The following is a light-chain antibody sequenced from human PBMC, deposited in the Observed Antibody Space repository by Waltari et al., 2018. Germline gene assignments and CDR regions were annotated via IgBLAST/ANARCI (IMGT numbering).Light chain of an antibody. J-gene: IGKJ2*01. CDR1: QSVSSY. Sequence: EIVLTQSPATLSLSPGERATLSCRASQSVSSYLAWYQQKPGQAPRLLIYDASNRATGTPARFSGSGSGTDFTLTISSLEPEDFAVYYCQQRSNWPFWYTFGQGTKLEIK. V-gene: IGKV3-11*01. CDR3: QQRSNWPFWYT. CDR2: DAS.